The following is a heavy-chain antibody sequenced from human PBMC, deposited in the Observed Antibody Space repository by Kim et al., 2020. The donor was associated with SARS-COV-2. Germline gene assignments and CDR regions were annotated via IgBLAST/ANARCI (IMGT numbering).Heavy chain of an antibody. J-gene: IGHJ5*02. CDR1: GGTFSSYA. CDR2: IIPIFGTA. CDR3: AREPEGIAVAGTWFDP. Sequence: SVKVSCKASGGTFSSYAISWVRQAPGQGLEWMGGIIPIFGTANYAQKFQGRVTITADESTSTAYMELSSLRSEDTAVYYCAREPEGIAVAGTWFDPWGQGTLVTVSS. V-gene: IGHV1-69*13. D-gene: IGHD6-19*01.